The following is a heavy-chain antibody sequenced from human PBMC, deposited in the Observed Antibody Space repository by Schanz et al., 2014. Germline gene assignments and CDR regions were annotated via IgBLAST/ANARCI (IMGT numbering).Heavy chain of an antibody. J-gene: IGHJ4*02. CDR1: GITFSSHS. CDR3: AKKVPAYNPFDS. V-gene: IGHV3-48*01. Sequence: EVHLVESGGGLVQPGGSLRLSCAASGITFSSHSFNWVRQAPGKGLEWISYITYNGGTIYYADSVKGRFTISRDNAKNSLYLEMNSLRAEDTALYYCAKKVPAYNPFDSWGQGTLVTVAS. CDR2: ITYNGGTI. D-gene: IGHD1-1*01.